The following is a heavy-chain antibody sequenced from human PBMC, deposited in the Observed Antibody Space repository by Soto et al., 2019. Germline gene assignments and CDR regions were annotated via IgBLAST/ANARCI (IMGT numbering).Heavy chain of an antibody. D-gene: IGHD1-26*01. J-gene: IGHJ1*01. Sequence: SETLSLTCAVYGGSFIGYYWSWIRQPPGKGLEWIGEINHSGSTNYNPSLKSRVTISVDTSKNQFSLKLSSVTAADTAVYYCARGPVGLYFQHWGQGTLVTVSS. V-gene: IGHV4-34*01. CDR1: GGSFIGYY. CDR3: ARGPVGLYFQH. CDR2: INHSGST.